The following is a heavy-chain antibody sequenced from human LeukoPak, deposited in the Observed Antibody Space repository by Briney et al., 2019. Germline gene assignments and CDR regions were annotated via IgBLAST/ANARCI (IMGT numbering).Heavy chain of an antibody. CDR3: ARSYDFWSGYYTDYYYYMDV. D-gene: IGHD3-3*01. Sequence: SETLSLTCTVSGGSISSSSYYWGWIRQPPGKGLEWIGSIYYSGSTYYNPSLKSRVTISVDTSKNQFSLKLSSVIAADTAVYYCARSYDFWSGYYTDYYYYMDVWGKGTTVTVSS. V-gene: IGHV4-39*01. CDR2: IYYSGST. J-gene: IGHJ6*03. CDR1: GGSISSSSYY.